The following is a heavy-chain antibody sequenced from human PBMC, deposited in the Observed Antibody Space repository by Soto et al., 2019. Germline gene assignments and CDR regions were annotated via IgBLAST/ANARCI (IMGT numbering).Heavy chain of an antibody. CDR1: GYTFTGYY. CDR3: ARASLPGIVGATLPHFDY. V-gene: IGHV1-2*04. CDR2: INPNSGGT. D-gene: IGHD1-26*01. J-gene: IGHJ4*02. Sequence: QVQLVQSGAEVKKPGASVKVSCKASGYTFTGYYMHWVRQAPGQGLEWMGWINPNSGGTNYAQKFQGWVTMTRDTSISTAYMELSRLRSDDTAVYYCARASLPGIVGATLPHFDYWGQGTLVTVSS.